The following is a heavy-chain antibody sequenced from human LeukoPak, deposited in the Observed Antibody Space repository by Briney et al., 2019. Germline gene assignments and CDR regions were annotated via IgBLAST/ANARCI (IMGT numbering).Heavy chain of an antibody. CDR3: ARTVVKDYYYYYYMDV. J-gene: IGHJ6*03. CDR2: INTNTGNP. Sequence: ASVKVSCKASGYTFTSYAMNWVRQAPGQGLEWMGWINTNTGNPTYAQGFTGRFVFSLDTSVSTAYLQISSLKAEDTAVYYCARTVVKDYYYYYYMDVWGKGTTVTVSS. D-gene: IGHD3-22*01. V-gene: IGHV7-4-1*02. CDR1: GYTFTSYA.